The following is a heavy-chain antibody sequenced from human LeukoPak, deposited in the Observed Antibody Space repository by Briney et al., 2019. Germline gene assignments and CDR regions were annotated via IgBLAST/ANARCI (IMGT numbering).Heavy chain of an antibody. CDR3: ARHQAGYSSDYFDY. D-gene: IGHD6-19*01. Sequence: SETLSLTCTVSGGSISSSSYYWGWIRQPPGKGLEWIGSIYHSGSTYYNPSLKSRVTISVDTSKNQFSLKLSSVTAADTAVYYCARHQAGYSSDYFDYWGQGTLVTVSS. J-gene: IGHJ4*02. V-gene: IGHV4-39*01. CDR2: IYHSGST. CDR1: GGSISSSSYY.